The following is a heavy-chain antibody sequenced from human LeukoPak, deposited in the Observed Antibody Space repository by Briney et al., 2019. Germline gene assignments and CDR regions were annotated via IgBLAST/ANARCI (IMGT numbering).Heavy chain of an antibody. J-gene: IGHJ4*02. CDR3: ARDGTSTDDY. D-gene: IGHD2-2*01. Sequence: ASVRVSCKTSGYTFSNFGINWVRQAPGQGLEWMGWISGNNDNPNYGQKFQGRFTVTTDSSTSTAYMELRNLRFDDTAVYYCARDGTSTDDYWGQGTLVTSPQ. CDR2: ISGNNDNP. V-gene: IGHV1-18*01. CDR1: GYTFSNFG.